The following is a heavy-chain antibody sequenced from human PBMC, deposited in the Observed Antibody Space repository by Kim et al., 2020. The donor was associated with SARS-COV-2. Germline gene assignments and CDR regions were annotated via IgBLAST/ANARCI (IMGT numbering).Heavy chain of an antibody. D-gene: IGHD5-18*01. J-gene: IGHJ4*02. V-gene: IGHV1-69*13. CDR2: IIPIFGTA. CDR1: GGTFSSYA. Sequence: SVKVSCKASGGTFSSYAISWVRQAPGQGLEWMGGIIPIFGTANYAQKFQGRVTITADESTSTAYMELSSLRSEDTAVYYCARDQYRYSYGNVFDYWGQGTLVTVSS. CDR3: ARDQYRYSYGNVFDY.